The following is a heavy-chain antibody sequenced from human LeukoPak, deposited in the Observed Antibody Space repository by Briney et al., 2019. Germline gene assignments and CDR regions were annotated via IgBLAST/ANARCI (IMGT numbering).Heavy chain of an antibody. CDR2: IGGRGDGI. CDR3: AREIPGRIAADC. D-gene: IGHD2-15*01. Sequence: GGSLRLSCAASGFTFSDYSMNWVRQAPGKGLEWISYIGGRGDGISYADSVKGRFTISRDDAKNSLFLQMNRLRGEDTAIYFCAREIPGRIAADCWGQGTLVTVSS. CDR1: GFTFSDYS. V-gene: IGHV3-48*01. J-gene: IGHJ4*02.